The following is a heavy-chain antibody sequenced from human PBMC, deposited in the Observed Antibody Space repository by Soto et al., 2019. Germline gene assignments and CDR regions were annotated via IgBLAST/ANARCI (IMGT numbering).Heavy chain of an antibody. CDR3: ARREVLWFGELYCYGGMDV. V-gene: IGHV3-23*01. CDR2: ISGSGGST. Sequence: EVQLLESGGGLVQPGGSLRLSCAASGFTFSSYAMSWVRQAPGKGLEWVSAISGSGGSTYYADSVKGRFTISRDNSKYTLYLQMNSLRAEDTAVYYCARREVLWFGELYCYGGMDVWGQGTKVTVSS. D-gene: IGHD3-10*01. J-gene: IGHJ6*01. CDR1: GFTFSSYA.